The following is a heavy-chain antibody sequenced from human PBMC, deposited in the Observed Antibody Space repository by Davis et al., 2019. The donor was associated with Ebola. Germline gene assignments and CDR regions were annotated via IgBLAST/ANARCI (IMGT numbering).Heavy chain of an antibody. J-gene: IGHJ4*02. CDR1: GGTFSSYA. CDR2: IIPILGIA. Sequence: SVKVSCKASGGTFSSYAISWVRQAPGQGLEWMGRIIPILGIANYAQKFQGRVTITADKSTSTAYMELSSLRSEDTAVYYCARGGEQQQLVDYWGQGTLVTVSS. D-gene: IGHD6-13*01. CDR3: ARGGEQQQLVDY. V-gene: IGHV1-69*04.